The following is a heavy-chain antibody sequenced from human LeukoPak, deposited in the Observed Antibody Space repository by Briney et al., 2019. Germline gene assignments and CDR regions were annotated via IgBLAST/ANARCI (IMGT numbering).Heavy chain of an antibody. J-gene: IGHJ6*03. V-gene: IGHV3-48*03. CDR2: ISSSGSTI. CDR3: ARDQYYYYYMDV. CDR1: GFTFSSYE. Sequence: PGGSLRLSCAASGFTFSSYEMNWVRQAPGKGLEWVSYISSSGSTIHYADSVKGRFTISRDNAKNSLYLQMNSLRAEDTAVYYCARDQYYYYYMDVWGKGTTVTVSS. D-gene: IGHD4-11*01.